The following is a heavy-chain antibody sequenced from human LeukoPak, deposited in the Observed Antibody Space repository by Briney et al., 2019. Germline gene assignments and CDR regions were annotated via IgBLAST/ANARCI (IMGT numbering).Heavy chain of an antibody. CDR2: ISAYNGNT. J-gene: IGHJ4*02. CDR3: AREENTMVRGVTSFDY. Sequence: ASVKVSCKASGYTFTSYGISWVRQAPGQGLEWMGWISAYNGNTNYAQKFQGRVTMTRDMSTSTVYMELSSLRSEDTAVYYCAREENTMVRGVTSFDYWGQGTLVTVSS. D-gene: IGHD3-10*01. V-gene: IGHV1-18*01. CDR1: GYTFTSYG.